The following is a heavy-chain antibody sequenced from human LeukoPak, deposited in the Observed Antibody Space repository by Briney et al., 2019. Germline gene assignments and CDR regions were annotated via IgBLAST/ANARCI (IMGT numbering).Heavy chain of an antibody. J-gene: IGHJ4*02. V-gene: IGHV1-69*05. D-gene: IGHD6-19*01. Sequence: ASVKVSCKASGSTFSSYAISWVRQAPGQGLEWMGGIIPIFGTANYAQKFQGRVTITTDESTSTAYMELSSLRSEDTAVYYCARGRVGAVAGVYYFDYWGQGTLVTVSS. CDR2: IIPIFGTA. CDR3: ARGRVGAVAGVYYFDY. CDR1: GSTFSSYA.